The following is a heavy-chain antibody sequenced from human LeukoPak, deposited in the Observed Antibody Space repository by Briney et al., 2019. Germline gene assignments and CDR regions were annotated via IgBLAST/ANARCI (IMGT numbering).Heavy chain of an antibody. Sequence: PSETLSLTCTVSGGSINPYFWLWIRQSPGKGLEWIGYVYYRGNTIYNPSLKSRVTISLATSKNHFSLKLNSVTAADTAVYYCARSGSGSYRPADYWGQGTLVTVSS. J-gene: IGHJ4*02. CDR3: ARSGSGSYRPADY. CDR1: GGSINPYF. CDR2: VYYRGNT. V-gene: IGHV4-59*01. D-gene: IGHD3-10*01.